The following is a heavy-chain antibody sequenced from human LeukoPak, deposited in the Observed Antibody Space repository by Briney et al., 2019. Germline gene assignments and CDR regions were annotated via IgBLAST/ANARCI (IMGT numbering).Heavy chain of an antibody. J-gene: IGHJ4*02. CDR3: AKGIDFWSGYYEY. Sequence: GGSLRLSCAASGFTFSSYAMSWVRQAPGKGLEWVSSISSSSSYIYYADSVKGRFTISRDNAKNSLYLQMNSLRAEDTAVYYCAKGIDFWSGYYEYWGQGTLVTVSS. D-gene: IGHD3-3*01. CDR2: ISSSSSYI. CDR1: GFTFSSYA. V-gene: IGHV3-21*01.